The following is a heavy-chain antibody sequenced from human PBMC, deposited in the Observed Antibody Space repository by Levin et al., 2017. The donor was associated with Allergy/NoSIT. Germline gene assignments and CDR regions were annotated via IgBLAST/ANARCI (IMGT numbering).Heavy chain of an antibody. CDR1: GGSISSSSYY. CDR3: ARHGGLPFDY. CDR2: IYYSGST. Sequence: SETLSLTCTVSGGSISSSSYYWGWIRQPPGKGLEWIGSIYYSGSTYYNPSLKSRVTISVDTSKNQFSLKLSSVTAADTAVYYCARHGGLPFDYWGQGTLVTVSS. V-gene: IGHV4-39*01. D-gene: IGHD3-16*01. J-gene: IGHJ4*02.